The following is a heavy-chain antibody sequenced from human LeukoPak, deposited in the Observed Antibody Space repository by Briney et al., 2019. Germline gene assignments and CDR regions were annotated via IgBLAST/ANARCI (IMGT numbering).Heavy chain of an antibody. CDR3: ARQGIPNYDSSGYYYPNWFDP. CDR1: GYSFTSYW. D-gene: IGHD3-22*01. Sequence: GESLKISCKGSGYSFTSYWIGWVRQMPGKGLEWMGIIYPGDSYTRYSPSFQGQVTISADKSISTAYLQWSSLKASDTAMYYCARQGIPNYDSSGYYYPNWFDPWGQGTLVTVSS. V-gene: IGHV5-51*01. J-gene: IGHJ5*02. CDR2: IYPGDSYT.